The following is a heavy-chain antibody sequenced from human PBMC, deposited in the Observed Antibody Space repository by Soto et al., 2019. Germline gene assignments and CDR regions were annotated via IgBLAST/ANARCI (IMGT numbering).Heavy chain of an antibody. CDR3: VRDDGVAAAGPYYYYAMDV. Sequence: QVQLVESGGGVVRPGRSLRLSCAASGFAFNRFGVHWVRQAPGKGLEWVAVIWYDESNKFYADSVKGRFSISRDNSKKMLDLQINSLRAVDTVVYYCVRDDGVAAAGPYYYYAMDVWGQGTSVIV. J-gene: IGHJ6*02. CDR1: GFAFNRFG. V-gene: IGHV3-33*01. D-gene: IGHD6-13*01. CDR2: IWYDESNK.